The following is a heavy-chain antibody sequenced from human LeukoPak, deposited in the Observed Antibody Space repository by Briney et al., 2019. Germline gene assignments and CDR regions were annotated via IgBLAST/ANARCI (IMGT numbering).Heavy chain of an antibody. CDR2: ISGSGGST. Sequence: GGSLRLSCAASGFTFSSYSMSWVRQAPGKGLEWVSAISGSGGSTYYADSVKGRFTISRDNSKNTLYLQMNSLRAEDTAVYYCAKAELRYFDWLYPYYYGMDVWGQGTTVTVSS. V-gene: IGHV3-23*01. CDR3: AKAELRYFDWLYPYYYGMDV. CDR1: GFTFSSYS. D-gene: IGHD3-9*01. J-gene: IGHJ6*02.